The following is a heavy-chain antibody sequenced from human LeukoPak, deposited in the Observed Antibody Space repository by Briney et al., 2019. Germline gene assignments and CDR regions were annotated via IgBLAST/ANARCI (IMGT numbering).Heavy chain of an antibody. CDR1: GGSISSYY. V-gene: IGHV4-39*07. J-gene: IGHJ4*02. CDR2: IYYSGST. D-gene: IGHD2-8*01. CDR3: ARVMRGYYFDY. Sequence: SETLSLTCTVSGGSISSYYWGWIRQPPGEGLEWIGSIYYSGSTYYNPSLKSRVTISVDTSKNQFSLKLSSVTAADTAVYYCARVMRGYYFDYWGQGTLVTVSS.